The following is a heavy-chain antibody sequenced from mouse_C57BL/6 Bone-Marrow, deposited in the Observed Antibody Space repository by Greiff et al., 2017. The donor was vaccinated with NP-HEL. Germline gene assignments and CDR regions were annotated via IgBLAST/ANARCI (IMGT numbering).Heavy chain of an antibody. D-gene: IGHD1-1*01. V-gene: IGHV1-18*01. J-gene: IGHJ4*01. Sequence: VQLQQSGPELVKPGASVKIPCKASGYTFTDYNMDWVKQSHGKSLEWIGDINPNNGGTIYNQKFKGKATLTVDKSSSTAYMELRSLTSEDTAVYYCARSGYYGSREVYAMDYWGQGTSVTVSS. CDR2: INPNNGGT. CDR3: ARSGYYGSREVYAMDY. CDR1: GYTFTDYN.